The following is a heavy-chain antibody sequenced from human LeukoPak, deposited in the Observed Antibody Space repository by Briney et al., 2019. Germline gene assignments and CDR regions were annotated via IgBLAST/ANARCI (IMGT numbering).Heavy chain of an antibody. Sequence: PGGSLRLSCAASGFTFSSYAMSWVRQAPGKGLEWVSAISGSGGSTYYADSVKGRFTISRDNSKNTLYLNMNGLRAEDTAVYYCAKDRTDIVVVVAATPVGWFDPWGQGTLVTVSS. J-gene: IGHJ5*02. V-gene: IGHV3-23*01. CDR2: ISGSGGST. CDR3: AKDRTDIVVVVAATPVGWFDP. D-gene: IGHD2-15*01. CDR1: GFTFSSYA.